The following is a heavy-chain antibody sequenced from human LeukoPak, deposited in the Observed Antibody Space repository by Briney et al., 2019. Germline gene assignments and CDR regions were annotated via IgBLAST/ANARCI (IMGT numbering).Heavy chain of an antibody. V-gene: IGHV4-30-2*01. D-gene: IGHD2-2*01. J-gene: IGHJ4*02. Sequence: SQTLSLTCTVSGGSISSGGYYWSWIRQPPGKGLEWIGYIYHSGSTYYNPSLKSRVTISVDRSKNQFSLKLSSVTAADTAVYYCARDSTLAYFDYWGQGTLVTVSS. CDR1: GGSISSGGYY. CDR2: IYHSGST. CDR3: ARDSTLAYFDY.